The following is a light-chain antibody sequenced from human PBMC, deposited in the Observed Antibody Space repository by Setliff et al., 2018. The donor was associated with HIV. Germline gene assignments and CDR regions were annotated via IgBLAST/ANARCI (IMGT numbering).Light chain of an antibody. CDR3: SSYVSSNNNYV. CDR1: SSDVGYYHY. J-gene: IGLJ1*01. V-gene: IGLV2-14*03. CDR2: DVN. Sequence: QSVLTQPASVSGSPGQSITISCTGTSSDVGYYHYVYWYQQHPCKAPKLVIYDVNDRPSGVSDRFSGSKSGNTASLTISGLQPEDEADYYCSSYVSSNNNYVFGTGTKVTVL.